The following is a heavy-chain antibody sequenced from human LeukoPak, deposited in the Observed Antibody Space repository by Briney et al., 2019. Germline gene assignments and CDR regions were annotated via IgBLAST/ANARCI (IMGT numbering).Heavy chain of an antibody. CDR1: GFTFSRYS. V-gene: IGHV3-21*04. D-gene: IGHD5-18*01. J-gene: IGHJ4*02. CDR3: ARVDTAMVGGGGDY. CDR2: ITTSSIYI. Sequence: GGSLRPSCAASGFTFSRYSMNWVRQAPGKGLEWVSSITTSSIYIYYAESLKGRFTISRDNAKNSLYLQMNSLRAEDTAVYYCARVDTAMVGGGGDYWGQGTLVTVSS.